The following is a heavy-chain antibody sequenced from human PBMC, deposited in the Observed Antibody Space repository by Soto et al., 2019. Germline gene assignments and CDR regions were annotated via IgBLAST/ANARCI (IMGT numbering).Heavy chain of an antibody. CDR2: ISGSGGST. CDR3: ARRTNRVRGAIYYYGMDV. J-gene: IGHJ6*02. Sequence: PGGSLRLSWGASGFTFSSYAMSWVRQAPGKGLEWVSAISGSGGSTYYADSVKGRFTISRDNSKNTLYLQMNSLRAEDTAVYYCARRTNRVRGAIYYYGMDVWGQGTTVTVSS. D-gene: IGHD3-10*01. V-gene: IGHV3-23*01. CDR1: GFTFSSYA.